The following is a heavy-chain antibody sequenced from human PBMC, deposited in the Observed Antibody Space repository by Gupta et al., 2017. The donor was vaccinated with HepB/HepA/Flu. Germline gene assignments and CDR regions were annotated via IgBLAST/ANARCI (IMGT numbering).Heavy chain of an antibody. J-gene: IGHJ2*01. V-gene: IGHV4-34*01. CDR1: GGSFSDYY. CDR3: ARACPGGWWYFDL. CDR2: INHSGST. D-gene: IGHD3-16*01. Sequence: QVQLQQWGAGLLKPSETLSLTCAVYGGSFSDYYWSWIRQPPGKGLEWIGEINHSGSTNYNPSLKSRVTKSVDTSKKQFSLKLSSVTAADTAVYYCARACPGGWWYFDLGGRGTLVTVSS.